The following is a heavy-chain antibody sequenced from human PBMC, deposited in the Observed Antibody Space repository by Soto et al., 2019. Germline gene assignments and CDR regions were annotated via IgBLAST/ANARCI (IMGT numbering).Heavy chain of an antibody. V-gene: IGHV4-34*01. CDR3: ASLHNRRATTASLGWGRPNPRQWNGMDV. Sequence: SETLSLTCAVYGGSFSGYYWSWIRQPPGKGLEWIGEINHSGSTNYNPSLKSRVTISVDTSKNQLSLKLSSVTAADTAVYYCASLHNRRATTASLGWGRPNPRQWNGMDVWGQGTTVTVSS. CDR2: INHSGST. CDR1: GGSFSGYY. D-gene: IGHD6-19*01. J-gene: IGHJ6*02.